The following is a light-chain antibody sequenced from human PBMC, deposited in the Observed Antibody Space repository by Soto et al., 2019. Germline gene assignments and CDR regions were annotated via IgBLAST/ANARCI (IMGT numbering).Light chain of an antibody. CDR2: DAS. CDR1: QSFHTNY. Sequence: EIVLTQSPCTLSLSPGERATLSCRASQSFHTNYLAWYQQKPGQAPRLLIYDASNRATGIPARFSGTGSGTDFTLTINNLEPEDFAVYYCQVRTNWSIAFGRGTRWRL. V-gene: IGKV3-11*01. CDR3: QVRTNWSIA. J-gene: IGKJ5*01.